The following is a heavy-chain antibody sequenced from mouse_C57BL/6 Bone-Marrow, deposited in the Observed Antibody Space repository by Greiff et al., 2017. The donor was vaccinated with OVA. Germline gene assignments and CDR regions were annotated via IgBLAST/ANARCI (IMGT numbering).Heavy chain of an antibody. CDR1: GYTFTSYG. CDR3: ASWNYSNYLDY. V-gene: IGHV1-81*01. J-gene: IGHJ4*01. Sequence: VQLQQSGAELARPGASVKLSCKASGYTFTSYGLSWVKQRTGQGLEWIGEIYPRSGNTYYNEKFKGKATLTADKSSSTAYMELRSLTSEDAAVYFCASWNYSNYLDYWGQGTSVTVSS. CDR2: IYPRSGNT. D-gene: IGHD2-5*01.